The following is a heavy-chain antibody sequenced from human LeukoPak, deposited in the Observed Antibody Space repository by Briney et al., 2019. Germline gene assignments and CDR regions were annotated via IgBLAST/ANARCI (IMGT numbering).Heavy chain of an antibody. CDR1: GGSISSYY. V-gene: IGHV4-59*01. Sequence: PSETLSLTCTVSGGSISSYYWSWIRQPPGKGLEWIGYIYYSGSTNYNPSLKSRVTISVDTSKNQFSLKLTSVTAADTAVYYCARDRDGNSWFDPWGQGTLVTVSS. CDR3: ARDRDGNSWFDP. CDR2: IYYSGST. D-gene: IGHD5-24*01. J-gene: IGHJ5*02.